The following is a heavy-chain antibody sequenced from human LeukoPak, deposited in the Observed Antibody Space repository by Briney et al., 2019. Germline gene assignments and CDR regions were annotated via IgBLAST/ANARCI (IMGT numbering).Heavy chain of an antibody. CDR2: IRYDGNIK. Sequence: GGSLRLSCAASGFTFSSYDMHWVRQAPGKGLEWVSFIRYDGNIKYFADSVKGRFTISRDNSKNTLYLQMNSLRAEDTAVYHCAKGRYHDSTGYPIDYWGQGTLVTVSS. V-gene: IGHV3-30*02. CDR3: AKGRYHDSTGYPIDY. CDR1: GFTFSSYD. D-gene: IGHD3-22*01. J-gene: IGHJ4*02.